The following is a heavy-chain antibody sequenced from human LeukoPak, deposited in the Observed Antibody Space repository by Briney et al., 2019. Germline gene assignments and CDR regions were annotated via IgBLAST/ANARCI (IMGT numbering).Heavy chain of an antibody. D-gene: IGHD1-1*01. Sequence: PGGSLRLSCAASGFSFSTYSMIWVRQAPEKGLEWVSSISSSSDYIYYADSVKGRFTISRDNAKNSLFLQMNSLRAEDTAVYYCARVKTGNWLSRGYYYMDVWGKGTTVTVSS. CDR1: GFSFSTYS. CDR2: ISSSSDYI. CDR3: ARVKTGNWLSRGYYYMDV. V-gene: IGHV3-21*01. J-gene: IGHJ6*03.